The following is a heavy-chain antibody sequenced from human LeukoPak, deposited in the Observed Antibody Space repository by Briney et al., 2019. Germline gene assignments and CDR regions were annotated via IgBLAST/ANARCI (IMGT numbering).Heavy chain of an antibody. CDR3: ASFSSGWYVPSYYYYMDV. Sequence: SVKVSCKASGGTFSSYAISWVRQAPGQGLEWMGGIIPIFGTANYAQKFQGRVTITADESTSTAYMELSSLRSEDTAVYYCASFSSGWYVPSYYYYMDVWGKGTTVTISS. D-gene: IGHD6-19*01. CDR2: IIPIFGTA. J-gene: IGHJ6*03. CDR1: GGTFSSYA. V-gene: IGHV1-69*13.